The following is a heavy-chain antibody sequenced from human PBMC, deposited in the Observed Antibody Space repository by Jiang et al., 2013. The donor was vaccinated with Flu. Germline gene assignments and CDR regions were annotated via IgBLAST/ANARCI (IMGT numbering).Heavy chain of an antibody. CDR2: IGPRDYVT. CDR3: VRHSFGYSGWHYFDS. D-gene: IGHD6-19*01. V-gene: IGHV5-10-1*01. J-gene: IGHJ4*02. Sequence: VRQKPGTGLEWMGRIGPRDYVTRYSPSFEGHVTISADKSISTAYLQWSSLTATDTAIYYCVRHSFGYSGWHYFDSWGQGTLVTVSS.